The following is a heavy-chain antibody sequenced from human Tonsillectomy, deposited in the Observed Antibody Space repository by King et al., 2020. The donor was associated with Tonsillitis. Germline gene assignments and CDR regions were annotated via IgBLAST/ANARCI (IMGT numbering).Heavy chain of an antibody. Sequence: VQLVESGGGLVQPGGSLRLSCAASGFTFSSYAMSWVRQAPGKGLEWVSAISSSGGSTYYADSVKGRFTISRDNSKNTLYLQMNSLRAEDTAVYYCAKDSHHHPAVAGYYFDYWGQGTLVTVSS. CDR3: AKDSHHHPAVAGYYFDY. CDR1: GFTFSSYA. J-gene: IGHJ4*02. CDR2: ISSSGGST. V-gene: IGHV3-23*04. D-gene: IGHD6-19*01.